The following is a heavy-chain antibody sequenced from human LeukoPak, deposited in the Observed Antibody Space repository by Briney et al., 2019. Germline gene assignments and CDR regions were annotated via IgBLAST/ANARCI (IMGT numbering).Heavy chain of an antibody. D-gene: IGHD2-21*02. V-gene: IGHV4-59*01. CDR3: ARSQQYCGGDCYLSY. Sequence: SETLSLTCTVSGGSISSYYWSWIRQPPGKGLEWIGYIYYNGSTNYNPSLKSRVTISVDTSKNQFSLKLSSVTAADTAVYYCARSQQYCGGDCYLSYWGQGTLVTVSS. CDR2: IYYNGST. J-gene: IGHJ4*02. CDR1: GGSISSYY.